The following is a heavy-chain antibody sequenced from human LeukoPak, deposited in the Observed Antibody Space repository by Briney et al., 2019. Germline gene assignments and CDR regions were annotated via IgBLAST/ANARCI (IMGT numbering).Heavy chain of an antibody. V-gene: IGHV3-NL1*01. D-gene: IGHD3-16*01. J-gene: IGHJ4*02. CDR1: GFTFSSYG. Sequence: GGSLRLSCAASGFTFSSYGMHWVRQAPGKGLEWVSVIYSGGSTYYADSVKGRFTISRDNSKNTLYLQMNSLRAEDTAVYYCAKDPGGRLDYWGQGTLVTVSS. CDR3: AKDPGGRLDY. CDR2: IYSGGST.